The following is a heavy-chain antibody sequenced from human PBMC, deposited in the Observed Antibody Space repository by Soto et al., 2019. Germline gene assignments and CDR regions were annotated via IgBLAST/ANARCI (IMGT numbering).Heavy chain of an antibody. J-gene: IGHJ4*02. Sequence: QVQLVQSGAEVKKPGASVKLSCKASGYTFTSSYIHWVRQAPGQGLEWIGIINPNGGSTNYAHNFKGRLTVTRDTSTATVYMELGALTSEDTAVYYCARGLGLGDYWGQGTLVTVSS. V-gene: IGHV1-46*01. CDR2: INPNGGST. CDR1: GYTFTSSY. D-gene: IGHD3-9*01. CDR3: ARGLGLGDY.